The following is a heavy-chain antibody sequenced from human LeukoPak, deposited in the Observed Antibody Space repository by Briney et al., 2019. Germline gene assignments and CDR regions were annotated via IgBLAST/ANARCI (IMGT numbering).Heavy chain of an antibody. Sequence: GGSLRLSCTASGFTFTNYWMSWVRQAPGKGLEWVANIEQDESERHYVDSLRGRFTISRDNAKNSVFLQMNSLRAEDTAVYYCARDGYKDRYFDYWGQGTLVTVSS. V-gene: IGHV3-7*01. CDR2: IEQDESER. CDR3: ARDGYKDRYFDY. J-gene: IGHJ4*02. D-gene: IGHD5-24*01. CDR1: GFTFTNYW.